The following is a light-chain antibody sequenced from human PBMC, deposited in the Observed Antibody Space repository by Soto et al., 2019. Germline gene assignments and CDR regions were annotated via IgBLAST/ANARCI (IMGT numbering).Light chain of an antibody. CDR2: GAS. Sequence: IETAQSPATLSVSPGERATLSCWTSQNVASNIAWHQQKPGQAPRLLIYGASTRATGIPARFSGSGSGREFTLTISSLQSEDSAVYYCQQYNNWPGTFGPGTKVEI. CDR1: QNVASN. J-gene: IGKJ1*01. V-gene: IGKV3-15*01. CDR3: QQYNNWPGT.